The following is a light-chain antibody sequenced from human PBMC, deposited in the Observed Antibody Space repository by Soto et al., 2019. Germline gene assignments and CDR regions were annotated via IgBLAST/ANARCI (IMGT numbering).Light chain of an antibody. CDR1: SSDVGGYNY. Sequence: QSALTQPRSVSGSPGQSVTISCTGTSSDVGGYNYVSWYQHHPAKAPKFMIYDVSKRPSGVPDRFSGSKSGNTASLTISGLQAEDEADYYCSSYAGAYSYVFGTGTKLTVL. J-gene: IGLJ1*01. V-gene: IGLV2-11*01. CDR3: SSYAGAYSYV. CDR2: DVS.